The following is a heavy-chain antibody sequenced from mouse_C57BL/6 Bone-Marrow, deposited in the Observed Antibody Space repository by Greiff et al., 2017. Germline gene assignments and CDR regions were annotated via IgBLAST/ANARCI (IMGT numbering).Heavy chain of an antibody. Sequence: QVQLQQSGAELARPGASVKLSCKASGYTFTSYGISWVKQRTGQGLECIGEIYPRSGNTYYNEHVKGTATLNADKSSSTAYMELRRLTSEDSAVYFCARALITTVVAKYFDVWGTGTTVTVSS. V-gene: IGHV1-81*01. J-gene: IGHJ1*03. CDR2: IYPRSGNT. CDR3: ARALITTVVAKYFDV. CDR1: GYTFTSYG. D-gene: IGHD1-1*01.